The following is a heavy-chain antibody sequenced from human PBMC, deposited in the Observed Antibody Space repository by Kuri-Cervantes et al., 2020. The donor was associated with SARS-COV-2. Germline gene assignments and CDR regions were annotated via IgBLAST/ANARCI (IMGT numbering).Heavy chain of an antibody. J-gene: IGHJ4*02. CDR3: ARHRYTAYD. CDR2: ISYDGSNR. Sequence: GGSLRLSCAAFGFTFSDSAFHWVRQAPGKGLEWVAVISYDGSNRYYADSVKGRFTISRDNSKNTLYLQMNSLRAEDTAVYYCARHRYTAYDWGQGTLVTVSS. CDR1: GFTFSDSA. V-gene: IGHV3-30*01. D-gene: IGHD5-18*01.